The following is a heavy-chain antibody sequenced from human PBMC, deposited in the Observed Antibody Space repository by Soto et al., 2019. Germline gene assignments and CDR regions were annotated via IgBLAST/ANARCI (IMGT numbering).Heavy chain of an antibody. CDR3: ARDWSSGYYYYYGMDV. CDR2: IIPIFGTA. J-gene: IGHJ6*02. Sequence: SVKVSCKASGGTFSSYAISWVRQAPGQGLEWMGGIIPIFGTANYAQKFQGRVTITADESTSTAYMELSSLRSEDTAVYYCARDWSSGYYYYYGMDVWGQGTTVTVSS. D-gene: IGHD3-22*01. CDR1: GGTFSSYA. V-gene: IGHV1-69*13.